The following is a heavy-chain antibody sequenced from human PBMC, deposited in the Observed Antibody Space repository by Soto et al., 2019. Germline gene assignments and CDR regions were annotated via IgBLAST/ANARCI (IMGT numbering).Heavy chain of an antibody. CDR1: GGTFSSYT. Sequence: QVQLVQSGAEVKKPGSSVKVSCKASGGTFSSYTISWVRQAPGQGLEWMGRIIPILGIANYAQKFQGRVTITTDKXXSXAXXELSSVRSEDTAVYYCGRGRREGWELPNGTAGFDPWGQGTLVMVSS. CDR2: IIPILGIA. CDR3: GRGRREGWELPNGTAGFDP. V-gene: IGHV1-69*02. D-gene: IGHD1-26*01. J-gene: IGHJ5*02.